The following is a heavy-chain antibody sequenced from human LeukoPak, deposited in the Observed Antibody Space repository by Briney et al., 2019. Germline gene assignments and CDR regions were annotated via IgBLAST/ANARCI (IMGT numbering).Heavy chain of an antibody. CDR3: AREHYYDSSGYYKLIGRRVRNWFDP. CDR1: GGSFSGYY. Sequence: SETLSLTCAVYGGSFSGYYWSWIRQPPGKGLEWIGEINNSGSTNYNPSLKSRVTISVDTSKNQFSLKLSSVTAADTAVYYCAREHYYDSSGYYKLIGRRVRNWFDPWGQGTLVTVSS. D-gene: IGHD3-22*01. J-gene: IGHJ5*02. CDR2: INNSGST. V-gene: IGHV4-34*01.